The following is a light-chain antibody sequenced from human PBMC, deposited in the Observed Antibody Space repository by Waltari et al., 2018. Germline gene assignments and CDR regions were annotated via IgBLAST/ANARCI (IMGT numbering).Light chain of an antibody. CDR3: QQYYDWPPWT. CDR2: GAF. V-gene: IGKV3D-15*01. Sequence: EIVMTQSPATLSVSPGERATLSCRASQSVSGHLAWYQQKPGQAPRLIIHGAFTRATGIPASFSGSGSVTEFSLTISSLQSEDFAIYYCQQYYDWPPWTFGQGTKVEL. CDR1: QSVSGH. J-gene: IGKJ1*01.